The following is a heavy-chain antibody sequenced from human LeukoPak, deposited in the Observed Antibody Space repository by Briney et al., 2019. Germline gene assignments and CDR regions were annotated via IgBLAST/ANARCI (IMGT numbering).Heavy chain of an antibody. CDR1: SVSINSYY. V-gene: IGHV4-4*07. Sequence: SETLSLTCTVSSVSINSYYWSWIRQPAGKGLEWIGRIYTSGSTNYNPSLKSRVTISVDTSKNQFSLKLSSVTAADTAVYYCARGPASHYFDYWGQGTLVTVSS. CDR3: ARGPASHYFDY. J-gene: IGHJ4*02. CDR2: IYTSGST.